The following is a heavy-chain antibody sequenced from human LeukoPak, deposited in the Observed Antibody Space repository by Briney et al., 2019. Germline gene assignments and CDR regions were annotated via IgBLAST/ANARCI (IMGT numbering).Heavy chain of an antibody. CDR1: GFTFSSYA. V-gene: IGHV3-23*01. Sequence: PGGSLRLSCAASGFTFSSYAMSWVRQAPGKGLEWVSTISGSGGSTYYVDSVKGRFTISRDNSKNTLYLQMNSLRDEDTAVYYCGSQGYSSGWLDYWGQGTLVTVSS. J-gene: IGHJ4*02. CDR3: GSQGYSSGWLDY. D-gene: IGHD6-19*01. CDR2: ISGSGGST.